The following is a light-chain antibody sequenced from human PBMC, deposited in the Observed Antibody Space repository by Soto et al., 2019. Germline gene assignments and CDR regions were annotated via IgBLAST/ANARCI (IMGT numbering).Light chain of an antibody. CDR2: DVS. V-gene: IGLV2-14*01. Sequence: QSVLTQPASVSGSPGQSITISCTGTSSDVGGYNYVSWYQQHPGKAPKLMIYDVSNRPSGVSNRFSGPKSGNTASLTISGLQAEDEADYYCSSYTSSSTLGYVFGTGTKLTVL. J-gene: IGLJ1*01. CDR1: SSDVGGYNY. CDR3: SSYTSSSTLGYV.